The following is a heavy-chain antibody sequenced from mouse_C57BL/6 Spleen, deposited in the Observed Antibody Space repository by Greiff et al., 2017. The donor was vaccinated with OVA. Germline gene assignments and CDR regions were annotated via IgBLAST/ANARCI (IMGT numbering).Heavy chain of an antibody. CDR1: GYTFTSYT. V-gene: IGHV1-4*01. CDR2: INPSSGYT. CDR3: ARSGNWPWLAY. D-gene: IGHD2-1*01. Sequence: VQGVESGAELARPGASVKMSCKASGYTFTSYTMHWVKQRPGQGLEWIGYINPSSGYTKYNQKFKDKATLTADKSSSTAYMQLSSLTSEDSAVYYCARSGNWPWLAYWGQGTLVTVSA. J-gene: IGHJ3*01.